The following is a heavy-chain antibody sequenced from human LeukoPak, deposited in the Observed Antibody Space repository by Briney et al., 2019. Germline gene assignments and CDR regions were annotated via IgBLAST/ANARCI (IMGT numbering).Heavy chain of an antibody. Sequence: GGTLTLSCAASGFTFSSHGINWVRQAPGPGMEWVSGIGGSCGFSTYYEHSVKGRLTISRDNSKNRRYLQMNSLTAEDTAVYYWAQVRASGSFDSSGQGGLVTVSS. CDR3: AQVRASGSFDS. V-gene: IGHV3-23*02. D-gene: IGHD3-10*01. CDR1: GFTFSSHG. CDR2: IGGSCGFST. J-gene: IGHJ4*02.